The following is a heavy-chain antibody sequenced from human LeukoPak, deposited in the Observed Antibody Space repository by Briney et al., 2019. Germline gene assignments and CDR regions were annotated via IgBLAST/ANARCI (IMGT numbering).Heavy chain of an antibody. CDR2: ISTSSITK. Sequence: PGGSLRLSCAASGFTFSTYSMSWVRQAPGKGPEWLSYISTSSITKYYADSVKGRFTISRDDAKNSLPLQMNSLRADDTAVYYCAKEVGWCSGGSCYRWFDSWGQGTLVTVSS. CDR3: AKEVGWCSGGSCYRWFDS. J-gene: IGHJ5*01. V-gene: IGHV3-48*01. CDR1: GFTFSTYS. D-gene: IGHD2-15*01.